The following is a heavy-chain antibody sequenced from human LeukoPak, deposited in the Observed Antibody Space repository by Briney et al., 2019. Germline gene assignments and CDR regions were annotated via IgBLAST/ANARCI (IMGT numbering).Heavy chain of an antibody. Sequence: SETLSLTCAVYGGSFSGYYWSWIRQPPGKGLEWIGEINHSGSTNYNPSLKSRVTISVDTSKNQFSLKLSSVTAADTAVYYCARYYASGWYGGGFDYWGQGTLVTVSS. CDR3: ARYYASGWYGGGFDY. D-gene: IGHD6-19*01. CDR1: GGSFSGYY. CDR2: INHSGST. V-gene: IGHV4-34*01. J-gene: IGHJ4*02.